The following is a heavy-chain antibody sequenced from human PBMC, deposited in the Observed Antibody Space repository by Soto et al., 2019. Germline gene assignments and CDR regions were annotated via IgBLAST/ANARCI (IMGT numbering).Heavy chain of an antibody. Sequence: GASVKVSCKASGGTFSSCAISWVRQAPGQGLEWMGGIIPIFGTANYAQKFQGRVTITADKSTSTAYMELSSLRSEDTAVYYCARPIYDFWSGSSPGYYYGMDVWGQGTTVTVSS. CDR1: GGTFSSCA. J-gene: IGHJ6*02. CDR3: ARPIYDFWSGSSPGYYYGMDV. V-gene: IGHV1-69*06. CDR2: IIPIFGTA. D-gene: IGHD3-3*01.